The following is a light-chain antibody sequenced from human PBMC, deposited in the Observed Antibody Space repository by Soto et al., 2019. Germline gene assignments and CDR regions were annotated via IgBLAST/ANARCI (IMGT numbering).Light chain of an antibody. CDR2: SHD. Sequence: QSVVTQPPSASQTPGQRVTISCSVSRSNVGRNSVSWYQHVPGTAPKLLIYSHDQRPSGVPDRISASRSGTAASLAISGLRSEDEAFYYCAAWDDSLNAWVFGGGTKVTVL. V-gene: IGLV1-44*01. CDR1: RSNVGRNS. J-gene: IGLJ3*02. CDR3: AAWDDSLNAWV.